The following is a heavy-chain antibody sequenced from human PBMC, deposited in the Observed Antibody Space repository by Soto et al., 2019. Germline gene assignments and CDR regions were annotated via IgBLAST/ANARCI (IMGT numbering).Heavy chain of an antibody. CDR1: GFTFSSYD. D-gene: IGHD3-16*01. CDR2: IGTAGDA. Sequence: EVQLVESGGGLVQPGGSLRLSCAASGFTFSSYDMRWVRQATGKGLEWVSAIGTAGDAYYPGSVKGRFTISSENAMNALYLQMNGMRAGDTAVYYWAGGRLLDAFDIWGQGTMVTVSS. V-gene: IGHV3-13*01. CDR3: AGGRLLDAFDI. J-gene: IGHJ3*02.